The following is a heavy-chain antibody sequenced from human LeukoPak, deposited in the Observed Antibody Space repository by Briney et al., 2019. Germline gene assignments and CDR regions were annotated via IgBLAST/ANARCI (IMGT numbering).Heavy chain of an antibody. V-gene: IGHV3-23*01. Sequence: PGESLGLSCAASGFTFSDYAINWVRQAPGKGLEWVSSISRGGVTTYYADSVKGRFTISRDNSNNTLYLHMNSLPAEDTAVYYCVSRAGSPWGPFDDWGQGTLVTVSS. CDR1: GFTFSDYA. D-gene: IGHD7-27*01. CDR3: VSRAGSPWGPFDD. CDR2: ISRGGVTT. J-gene: IGHJ4*02.